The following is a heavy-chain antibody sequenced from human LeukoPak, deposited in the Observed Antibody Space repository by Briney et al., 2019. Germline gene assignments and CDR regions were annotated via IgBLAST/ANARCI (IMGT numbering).Heavy chain of an antibody. CDR2: IYWDDDK. D-gene: IGHD2-2*01. CDR3: AHTRCTSTSCYKDFDY. CDR1: GFSLSTNGVG. J-gene: IGHJ4*02. V-gene: IGHV2-5*02. Sequence: SGPTLVNPTQTLTXTCTFSGFSLSTNGVGVGWIRQPPGVALEWLALIYWDDDKRYSPSLKSRLTITRDTSTNQVVLTMTNMDPVDTATYYCAHTRCTSTSCYKDFDYWGQGTLVTVSS.